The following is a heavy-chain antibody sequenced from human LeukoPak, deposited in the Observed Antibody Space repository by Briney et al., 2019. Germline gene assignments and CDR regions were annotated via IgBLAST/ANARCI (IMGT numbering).Heavy chain of an antibody. Sequence: SETLSLTCTVSGGSISSYYWSWIRQPPGKGLEWIGYIYYSGSTNYNPSLKSRVTISVDRSKNQFSLKLSSVTAADTAVYYCARASKYYYGSGSQDYWGQGTLVTVSS. CDR2: IYYSGST. V-gene: IGHV4-59*12. CDR3: ARASKYYYGSGSQDY. J-gene: IGHJ4*02. D-gene: IGHD3-10*01. CDR1: GGSISSYY.